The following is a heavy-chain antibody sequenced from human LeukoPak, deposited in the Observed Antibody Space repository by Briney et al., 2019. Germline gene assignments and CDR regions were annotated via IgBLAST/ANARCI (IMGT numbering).Heavy chain of an antibody. CDR1: GGTFSSYA. Sequence: ASVTVSCKASGGTFSSYAISWVRQAPGQGLEWMGGIIPIFGTANYAQKFQGRVTITADESTSTAYMELSSLRSEDTAVYYCARLDGYCSGGSCYHYLDYWGQGTLVTVSS. CDR2: IIPIFGTA. D-gene: IGHD2-15*01. CDR3: ARLDGYCSGGSCYHYLDY. V-gene: IGHV1-69*13. J-gene: IGHJ4*02.